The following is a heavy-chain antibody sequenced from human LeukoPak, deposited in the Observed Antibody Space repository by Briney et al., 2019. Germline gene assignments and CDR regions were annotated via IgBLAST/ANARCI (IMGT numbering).Heavy chain of an antibody. CDR2: INPRGGST. CDR3: ARDRGEIVNYGSYYFDY. Sequence: ASVKVSCKASGYTFTRYYMHWVRQAPGHGLEWMGIINPRGGSTTYAQKFQGRVTMTRDTSTSTVYMELSSLRSEDTAVYYCARDRGEIVNYGSYYFDYWGQGTLVTVSS. D-gene: IGHD3-10*01. CDR1: GYTFTRYY. V-gene: IGHV1-46*01. J-gene: IGHJ4*02.